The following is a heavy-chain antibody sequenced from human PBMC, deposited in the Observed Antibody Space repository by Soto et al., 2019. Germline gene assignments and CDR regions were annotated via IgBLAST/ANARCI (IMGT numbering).Heavy chain of an antibody. CDR1: GGSFSGYY. CDR2: INHSGST. Sequence: QVQLQQWGAGLLKPSETLSLTCAVYGGSFSGYYWSWIRQPPGKGLEWIGEINHSGSTNYNPSLKSRVTTSVDTSKNQFSLKLSSVTAADTAVYYCVRGYSSKHEGYYGMDVWGQGTTVTVSS. V-gene: IGHV4-34*01. D-gene: IGHD5-18*01. CDR3: VRGYSSKHEGYYGMDV. J-gene: IGHJ6*02.